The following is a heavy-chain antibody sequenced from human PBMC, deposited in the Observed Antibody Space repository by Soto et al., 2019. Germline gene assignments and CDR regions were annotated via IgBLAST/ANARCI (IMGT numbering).Heavy chain of an antibody. D-gene: IGHD3-16*01. Sequence: SETLSLTCVVSCGSISGDYWWTWVRQSPGKGLEWLGEIFHSGTTNYNPSLKSRVTISGDTSKNQFSLKLSSVTAADTAVYYCARTIGWGWFDPWGQGTLVTVSS. CDR1: CGSISGDYW. J-gene: IGHJ5*02. V-gene: IGHV4-4*02. CDR3: ARTIGWGWFDP. CDR2: IFHSGTT.